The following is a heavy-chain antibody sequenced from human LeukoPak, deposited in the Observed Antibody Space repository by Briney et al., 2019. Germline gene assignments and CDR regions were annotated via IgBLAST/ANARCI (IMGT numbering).Heavy chain of an antibody. J-gene: IGHJ6*03. V-gene: IGHV1-8*01. Sequence: GASVKVSCKASGYTFTSYDINWARQATGQGLEWMGWMNPNSGNTGYAQKFQGRVTMTRNTSISTAYMELSSLRSEDTAVYYCARGEAPYSSGWYKDYYYYYMDVWGKGTTVTVSS. CDR1: GYTFTSYD. CDR2: MNPNSGNT. CDR3: ARGEAPYSSGWYKDYYYYYMDV. D-gene: IGHD6-19*01.